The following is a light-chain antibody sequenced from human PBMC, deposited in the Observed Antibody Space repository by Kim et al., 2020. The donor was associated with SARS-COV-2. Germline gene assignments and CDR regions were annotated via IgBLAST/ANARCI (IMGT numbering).Light chain of an antibody. J-gene: IGKJ1*01. CDR3: LQHDNFPPT. CDR1: QDIRND. V-gene: IGKV1-17*01. CDR2: SAF. Sequence: ASVGDRVTITCRASQDIRNDLGWYQQKPGTAPRRLIYSAFRLQSGVPSRFSGSGSGTEFTLTISSLQPDDFATYYCLQHDNFPPTFGQGTKVDIK.